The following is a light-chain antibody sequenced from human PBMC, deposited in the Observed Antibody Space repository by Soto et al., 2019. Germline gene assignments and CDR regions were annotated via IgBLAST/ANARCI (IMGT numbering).Light chain of an antibody. CDR2: AAS. CDR1: QTVRTY. CDR3: QQSYTTASIT. J-gene: IGKJ5*01. Sequence: DIQMTQSPPSLSASVGDRVTITCRASQTVRTYLNWYQQKPGKAPTLLVYAASTLGSAVPPRFTGAGSETDFTLTISALQPDDVATYYCQQSYTTASITFGQGTRLEIK. V-gene: IGKV1-39*01.